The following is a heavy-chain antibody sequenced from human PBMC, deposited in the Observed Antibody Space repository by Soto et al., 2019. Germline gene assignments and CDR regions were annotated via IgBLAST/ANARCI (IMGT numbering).Heavy chain of an antibody. V-gene: IGHV3-7*01. CDR1: GFNFSNYW. D-gene: IGHD3-3*01. Sequence: GRSHRLRYAAAGFNFSNYWMSWVRQATGKGLEWVANIKQDGSEKYYVDSVKGRFTISRDNAKNSLYLQMNSLRAEDTAVYYCARVGQRTIFGVVRGSNWFDPWGQGNLVTVSS. J-gene: IGHJ5*02. CDR3: ARVGQRTIFGVVRGSNWFDP. CDR2: IKQDGSEK.